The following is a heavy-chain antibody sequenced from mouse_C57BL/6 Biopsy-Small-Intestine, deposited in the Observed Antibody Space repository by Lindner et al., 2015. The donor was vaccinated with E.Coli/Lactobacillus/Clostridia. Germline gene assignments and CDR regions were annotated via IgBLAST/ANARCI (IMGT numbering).Heavy chain of an antibody. V-gene: IGHV1-82*01. CDR1: GYAFSSSW. CDR3: ARDYSNYGFDY. CDR2: IYPGDGDT. Sequence: VQLQESGPELVKPGASVKISCKASGYAFSSSWMNWVKQRPGKGLEWIGRIYPGDGDTKYTGKFKDKATLTADKSSSTAYMQLSSLTSEDSAVYFCARDYSNYGFDYWGQGTTLTVSS. J-gene: IGHJ2*01. D-gene: IGHD2-5*01.